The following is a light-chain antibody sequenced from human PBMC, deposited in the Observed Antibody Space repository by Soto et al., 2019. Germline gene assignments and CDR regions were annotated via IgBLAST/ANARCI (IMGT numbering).Light chain of an antibody. CDR3: QQYYSYPQT. Sequence: AIRMTQSPSSFSASTGDRVTITCRASQGISRYLAWYQQKPGKAPKLLIYAASTLQSGVPSRFSGSGSGTDFTLTISCLQSEDFATYCCQQYYSYPQTFGQGTKVDTK. J-gene: IGKJ1*01. CDR1: QGISRY. CDR2: AAS. V-gene: IGKV1-8*01.